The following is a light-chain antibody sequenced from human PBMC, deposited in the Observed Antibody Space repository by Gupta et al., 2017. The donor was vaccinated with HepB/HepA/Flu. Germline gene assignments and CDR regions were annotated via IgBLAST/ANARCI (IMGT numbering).Light chain of an antibody. CDR2: GAS. J-gene: IGKJ1*01. V-gene: IGKV3-15*01. Sequence: EIVMTQSPATLSVSPGDRATLSCRASQSVSSNLAWYQQKPGQAPRLLIYGASTRATGIPARFSGSGSGTEFTLTISSRQSEDFAVYYCQQYNNWPSWTFGQGTKVEIK. CDR1: QSVSSN. CDR3: QQYNNWPSWT.